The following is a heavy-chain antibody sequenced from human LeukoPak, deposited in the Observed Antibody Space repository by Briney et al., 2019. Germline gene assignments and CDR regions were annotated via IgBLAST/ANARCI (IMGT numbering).Heavy chain of an antibody. CDR1: GFTFSSYS. CDR3: AKDRRIYDILTGQRYFDY. J-gene: IGHJ4*02. Sequence: GGSLRLSCAASGFTFSSYSMNWVRQAPGKGLEWVSYISSSSSTIYYADSVKGRFTISRDNAKNSLYLQMNSLRAEDTAVYYCAKDRRIYDILTGQRYFDYWGQGTLVTVSS. V-gene: IGHV3-48*04. D-gene: IGHD3-9*01. CDR2: ISSSSSTI.